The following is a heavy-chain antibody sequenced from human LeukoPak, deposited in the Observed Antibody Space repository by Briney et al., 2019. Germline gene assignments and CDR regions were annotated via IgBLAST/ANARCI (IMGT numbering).Heavy chain of an antibody. CDR2: IHHDGSNK. CDR3: ARGGGYCSGGSCYSGWFDP. D-gene: IGHD2-15*01. J-gene: IGHJ5*02. CDR1: GFTFSSYG. V-gene: IGHV3-30*02. Sequence: PGGSLRLSCAASGFTFSSYGMHWVRQAPGKGLDWVAFIHHDGSNKYYADSVKGRFTISRDNAKNSLYLQMNSLRAEDTAVYYCARGGGYCSGGSCYSGWFDPWGQGTLVTVS.